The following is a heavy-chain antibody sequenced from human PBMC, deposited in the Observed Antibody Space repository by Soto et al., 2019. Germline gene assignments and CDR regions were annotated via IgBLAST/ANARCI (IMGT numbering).Heavy chain of an antibody. J-gene: IGHJ3*02. CDR3: AKDFTLGYCSSTSCYDAFDI. CDR2: ISWNSGSI. CDR1: GFTFDDYA. V-gene: IGHV3-9*01. Sequence: EVQLVETGGDLVQPGRSLRLSCAASGFTFDDYAMHWVRQAPGKGLEWVSGISWNSGSIGYADSVKGRFTISRDNAKNSLYLQMNSLRAEDTALYYCAKDFTLGYCSSTSCYDAFDIWGQGTMVTVSS. D-gene: IGHD2-2*01.